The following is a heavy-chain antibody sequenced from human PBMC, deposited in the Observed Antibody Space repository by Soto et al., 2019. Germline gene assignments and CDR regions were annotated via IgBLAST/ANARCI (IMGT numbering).Heavy chain of an antibody. V-gene: IGHV4-39*01. CDR3: ARVRRSGWYLDY. J-gene: IGHJ4*02. Sequence: SETLSLTCIVSGDSISSSSYYWGWIRQPPGKGLEWMGSVYFSGATNYNSALKSRVTISVDTSKNQFSLKLSSVTAADTAVYYCARVRRSGWYLDYWGQGTLVTVSS. CDR2: VYFSGAT. D-gene: IGHD6-19*01. CDR1: GDSISSSSYY.